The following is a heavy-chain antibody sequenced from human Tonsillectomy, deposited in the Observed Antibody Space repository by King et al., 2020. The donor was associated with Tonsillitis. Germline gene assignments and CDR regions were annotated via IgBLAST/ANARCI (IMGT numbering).Heavy chain of an antibody. D-gene: IGHD6-19*01. V-gene: IGHV4-4*02. J-gene: IGHJ4*02. Sequence: QLQESGPGLVKPSGTLSLTCAVSCGSISSSNWWSWVRQPPGKGLEGIGEIYHSGSTNYNPSLTSRVTISVDKSKNQFSLKLSSVTAADTAVYYCASYGGGWGDHYFDYWGQGTLVTVSS. CDR2: IYHSGST. CDR1: CGSISSSNW. CDR3: ASYGGGWGDHYFDY.